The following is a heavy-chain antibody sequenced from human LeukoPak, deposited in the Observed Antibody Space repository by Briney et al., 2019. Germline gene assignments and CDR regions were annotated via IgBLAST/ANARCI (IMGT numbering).Heavy chain of an antibody. J-gene: IGHJ4*02. V-gene: IGHV4-30-4*01. CDR2: IYYSGST. D-gene: IGHD1-26*01. Sequence: SETLSLTCTVSGGSISSGDYYWSWIRQPPGKGLEWIGYIYYSGSTYYNPSLKSRVTISVDTSKNQFSLKLSSVTAADTAVYCCARATRSGSSGYWGQGTLVTVSS. CDR1: GGSISSGDYY. CDR3: ARATRSGSSGY.